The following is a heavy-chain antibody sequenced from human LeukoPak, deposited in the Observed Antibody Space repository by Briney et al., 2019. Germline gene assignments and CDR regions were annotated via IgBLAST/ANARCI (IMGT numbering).Heavy chain of an antibody. D-gene: IGHD4-11*01. CDR2: ITSSSSNI. Sequence: PGGSLRLSCAASGFTLSSYSMNWVRQAPGKGLEWVSSITSSSSNIYYADSVKGRFTIARDNARNSLYLQMNSLRAEDTAVYYCARSQDYQYYFDYWGQGTLVTVSS. CDR3: ARSQDYQYYFDY. V-gene: IGHV3-21*01. J-gene: IGHJ4*02. CDR1: GFTLSSYS.